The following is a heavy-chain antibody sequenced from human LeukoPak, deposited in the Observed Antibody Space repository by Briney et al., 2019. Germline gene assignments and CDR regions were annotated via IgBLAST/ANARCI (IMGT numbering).Heavy chain of an antibody. CDR1: GFTFSSYG. Sequence: GGTLRLSCAASGFTFSSYGMSWVRQAPGKGLEWVSAISGSGGSTYYADSVKGRFTISRDNSKNTLYLQMNSLRAEDTAVYYCAKLPHTAMVKSYYYYMDVWGKGTTVTISS. V-gene: IGHV3-23*01. CDR2: ISGSGGST. D-gene: IGHD5-18*01. J-gene: IGHJ6*03. CDR3: AKLPHTAMVKSYYYYMDV.